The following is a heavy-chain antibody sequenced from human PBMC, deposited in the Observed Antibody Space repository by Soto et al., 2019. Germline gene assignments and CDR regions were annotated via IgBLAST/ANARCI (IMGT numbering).Heavy chain of an antibody. CDR3: ARDAGYCNSVSCYPYNMDV. Sequence: SETLSLTCTVSGESTSSGDHYWSWVRQSPGEGLEWIGFIYYSGNTYYNPSLKSRVSMSVDTSNNQFSLKLNSVTAADTAVYYCARDAGYCNSVSCYPYNMDVWGQGTTVTVSS. CDR2: IYYSGNT. V-gene: IGHV4-30-4*01. CDR1: GESTSSGDHY. J-gene: IGHJ6*02. D-gene: IGHD2-15*01.